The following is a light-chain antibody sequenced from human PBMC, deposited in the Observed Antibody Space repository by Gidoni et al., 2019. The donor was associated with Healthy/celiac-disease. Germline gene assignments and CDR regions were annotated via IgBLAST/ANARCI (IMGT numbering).Light chain of an antibody. V-gene: IGKV1-9*01. CDR2: AAS. Sequence: DIQLTQSPSFLSASVGDRVTITCRASQGISSYLAWYQQKPGKAPKLLSYAASTVQSGVPSRFSGSGSGTEFTLTISSLQPEDFATYYCQQLNSYPQTFGPXTKVDIK. CDR1: QGISSY. CDR3: QQLNSYPQT. J-gene: IGKJ3*01.